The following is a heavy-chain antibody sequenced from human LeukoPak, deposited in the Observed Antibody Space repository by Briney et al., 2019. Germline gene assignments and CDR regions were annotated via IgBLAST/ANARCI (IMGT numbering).Heavy chain of an antibody. CDR1: GYTFTSYG. CDR3: ARESLGTRDS. V-gene: IGHV1-18*01. Sequence: GASVKVSCKASGYTFTSYGINWLRQAPGQGLEWMGWISPYNGNTNHVQKLQGRVTMTTDTSTSTVYLELRSLRSDDTAVYYCARESLGTRDSWGQGTLVTVSS. CDR2: ISPYNGNT. D-gene: IGHD2-2*01. J-gene: IGHJ4*02.